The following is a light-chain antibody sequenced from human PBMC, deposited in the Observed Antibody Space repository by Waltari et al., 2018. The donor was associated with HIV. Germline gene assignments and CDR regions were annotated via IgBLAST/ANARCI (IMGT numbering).Light chain of an antibody. CDR2: SNN. CDR1: RPNIGRIH. CDR3: AAWDDSLNAWV. J-gene: IGLJ3*02. Sequence: QSVLTQPPSASGTPGQRVTLSCSRSRPNIGRIHVNWYQQPPGTAPKVLIYSNNQRPSGVPDRFSGSKSGTSASLAISGLQSEDEADYYCAAWDDSLNAWVFGGGAKLTVL. V-gene: IGLV1-44*01.